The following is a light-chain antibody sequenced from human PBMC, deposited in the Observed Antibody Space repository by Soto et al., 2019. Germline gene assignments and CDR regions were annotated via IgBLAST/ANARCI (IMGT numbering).Light chain of an antibody. J-gene: IGKJ1*01. Sequence: DIQMTQSPSTLSASVGDRVTITCRASPSISRWLAWYQQKSGKAPKLLIYGASSLERGVPPRFSGSGSGTEFTLTITSLQPDDFATYYCQQYNSYDMWTFGQGTKVESK. CDR2: GAS. V-gene: IGKV1-5*01. CDR3: QQYNSYDMWT. CDR1: PSISRW.